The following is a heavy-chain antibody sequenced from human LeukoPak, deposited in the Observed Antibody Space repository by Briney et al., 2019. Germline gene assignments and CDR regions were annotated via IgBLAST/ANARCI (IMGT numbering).Heavy chain of an antibody. J-gene: IGHJ4*02. D-gene: IGHD3-22*01. CDR1: GFTFSSYA. Sequence: GGSLRLSCAASGFTFSSYAMSWVRQAPGKGLEWVSAISGSDGRTYYADSVKGRFTISRDNAKHTLYLQMNSLRAEDTAVYYCASSRGYDSSGHPLDSWGQGTLVTVSS. CDR2: ISGSDGRT. CDR3: ASSRGYDSSGHPLDS. V-gene: IGHV3-23*01.